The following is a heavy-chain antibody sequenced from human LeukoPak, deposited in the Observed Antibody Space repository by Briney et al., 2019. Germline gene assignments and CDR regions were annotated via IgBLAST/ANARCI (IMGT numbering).Heavy chain of an antibody. CDR3: AKQTGYSSGWYYFDY. Sequence: PGGSLRLSCAASGFTFDDYAMHWVRQAPGKGLEWVSGISWNSGSIGYADSVKDRFTISRDNAKNSLYLQMNSLRAEDTALYYCAKQTGYSSGWYYFDYWGQGTLVTVSS. J-gene: IGHJ4*02. D-gene: IGHD6-19*01. V-gene: IGHV3-9*01. CDR2: ISWNSGSI. CDR1: GFTFDDYA.